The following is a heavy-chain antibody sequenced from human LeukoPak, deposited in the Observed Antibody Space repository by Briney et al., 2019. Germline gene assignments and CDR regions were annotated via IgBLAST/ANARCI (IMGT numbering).Heavy chain of an antibody. V-gene: IGHV1-69*01. Sequence: GASVKVSCKTSGGISNFFAINWVRQAPGHGLEWMGVIKAMFGTGSIPNITTGDYAQKFQGSLSMNADVSSITAYSAVSSLTSGDTAVYFCAREIFDSTSGVSQGFDYWGQGTLVTVSS. CDR3: AREIFDSTSGVSQGFDY. D-gene: IGHD3-3*01. CDR1: GGISNFFA. J-gene: IGHJ4*02. CDR2: IKAMFGTG.